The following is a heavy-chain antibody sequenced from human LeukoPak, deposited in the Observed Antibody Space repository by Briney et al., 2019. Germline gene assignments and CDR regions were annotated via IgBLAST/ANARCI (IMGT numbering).Heavy chain of an antibody. CDR2: INYSGST. J-gene: IGHJ4*02. V-gene: IGHV4-59*08. Sequence: SETLSLTCTVSGGSISGYYWSWIRQPPGKGPEWIGYINYSGSTKYNPSLKSRVAISVDTSKNQFSLKVSSVTAADTAFYYCASHPSSSGLYYFDYWGQGTLVTVSS. D-gene: IGHD6-19*01. CDR3: ASHPSSSGLYYFDY. CDR1: GGSISGYY.